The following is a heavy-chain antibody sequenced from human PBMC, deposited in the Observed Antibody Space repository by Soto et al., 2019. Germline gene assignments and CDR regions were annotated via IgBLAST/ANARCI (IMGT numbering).Heavy chain of an antibody. CDR3: ARVVSIAVLNYYGMDV. V-gene: IGHV1-18*01. Sequence: ASVKVSCKASGYTFTSYGISWVRQAPGQGLEWMGWISAYNGNTNYAQKLQGRVTMTTDTSTSTAYMELRSLRSDDTAVYYCARVVSIAVLNYYGMDVWGQGTTVTVSS. D-gene: IGHD6-19*01. CDR2: ISAYNGNT. J-gene: IGHJ6*02. CDR1: GYTFTSYG.